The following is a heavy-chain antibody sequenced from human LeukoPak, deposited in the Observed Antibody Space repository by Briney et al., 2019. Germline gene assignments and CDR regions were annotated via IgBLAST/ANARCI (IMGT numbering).Heavy chain of an antibody. CDR1: GFTFSSYS. Sequence: GGSLRLSCAASGFTFSSYSMNWVRQAPGKGLEWVSSISSSSSYIYYADSVKGRFTISRDNAKNSLYLQMNSLRAEDTAVYYCARDPSPVGLDYYDSRVFDYWGQGTLVTVSS. J-gene: IGHJ4*02. V-gene: IGHV3-21*01. CDR3: ARDPSPVGLDYYDSRVFDY. D-gene: IGHD3-22*01. CDR2: ISSSSSYI.